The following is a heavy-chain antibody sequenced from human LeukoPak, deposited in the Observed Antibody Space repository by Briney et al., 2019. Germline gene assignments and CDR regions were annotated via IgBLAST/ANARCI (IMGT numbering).Heavy chain of an antibody. CDR2: INPNSGGT. CDR1: GYTFTDYY. CDR3: ARGSDSSGYPGF. Sequence: GASVRVSCKASGYTFTDYYMHWVRQAPGQGLEWMGWINPNSGGTNSAQKFEGRVTMTRDTSVSTAYMELSRLTSDDTAVYYCARGSDSSGYPGFWGQGALVTVSS. J-gene: IGHJ4*02. D-gene: IGHD3-22*01. V-gene: IGHV1-2*02.